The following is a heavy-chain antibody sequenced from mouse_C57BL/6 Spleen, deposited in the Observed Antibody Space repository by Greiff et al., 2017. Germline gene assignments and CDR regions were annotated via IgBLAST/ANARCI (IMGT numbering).Heavy chain of an antibody. Sequence: EVKLVESGGGLVQPKGSLKLSCAASGFSFNTYAMNWVRQAPGKGLEWVARIRSKSNNYATYYADSVKDRFTISRDDSESMLYLQMNNLKTEDTAMYYCVRHNSLYGYDEGYFDYWGQGTTLTVSS. J-gene: IGHJ2*01. CDR2: IRSKSNNYAT. V-gene: IGHV10-1*01. CDR3: VRHNSLYGYDEGYFDY. D-gene: IGHD2-2*01. CDR1: GFSFNTYA.